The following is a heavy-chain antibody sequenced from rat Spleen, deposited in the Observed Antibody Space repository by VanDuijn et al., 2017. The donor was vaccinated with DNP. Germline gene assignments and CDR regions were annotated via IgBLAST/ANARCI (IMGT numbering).Heavy chain of an antibody. Sequence: EVQLVESGGGLIQPGRSLKLSCAASGFTFSDYYMAWVRQAPTKGLEWVAYISYNGGSTYYGDSVKGRFTISRDNAKSTLYLQMNSLRSEDMATYYCARHEDYSSYIYGFAYWGQGTLVTVFS. CDR3: ARHEDYSSYIYGFAY. J-gene: IGHJ3*01. CDR2: ISYNGGST. D-gene: IGHD1-2*01. V-gene: IGHV5-22*01. CDR1: GFTFSDYY.